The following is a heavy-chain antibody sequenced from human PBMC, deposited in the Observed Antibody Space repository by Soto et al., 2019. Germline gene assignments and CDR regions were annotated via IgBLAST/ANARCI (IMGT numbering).Heavy chain of an antibody. J-gene: IGHJ3*02. Sequence: PSETLSLTCTVSGGSISSYYWSWIRQPPGKGLEWIGYIYYSGSTNYNPSLKSRVTISVDTSRNQFSLKLSSVTAADTAVYYCAKWGLDAFDIWGQGTMVTVSS. CDR1: GGSISSYY. V-gene: IGHV4-59*01. CDR2: IYYSGST. CDR3: AKWGLDAFDI. D-gene: IGHD2-8*01.